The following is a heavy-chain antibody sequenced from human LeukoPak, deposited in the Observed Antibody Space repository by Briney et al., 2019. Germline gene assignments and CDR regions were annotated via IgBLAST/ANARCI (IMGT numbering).Heavy chain of an antibody. V-gene: IGHV4-30-4*01. CDR3: AREADRYGGYFFDY. D-gene: IGHD5-18*01. J-gene: IGHJ4*02. Sequence: SETLSLTCAVYGGSFSGYYWSWIRQPPGKGLEWIGNIYYSGSTYYSPSLKGRLTISLDTSKNQFFLKLSSMTAADTAVYYCAREADRYGGYFFDYWGQGTLVAVSS. CDR1: GGSFSGYY. CDR2: IYYSGST.